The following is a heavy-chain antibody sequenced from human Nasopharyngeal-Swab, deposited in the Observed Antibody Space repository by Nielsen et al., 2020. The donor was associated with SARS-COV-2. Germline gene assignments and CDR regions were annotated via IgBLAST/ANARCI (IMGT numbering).Heavy chain of an antibody. CDR3: ARATYYDFWSGYYTALGGMDV. CDR1: GYTFTSYY. CDR2: INPSGGST. J-gene: IGHJ6*02. V-gene: IGHV1-46*01. Sequence: ASVKVSCKASGYTFTSYYMHWVRQAPGQGLEWMGIINPSGGSTSYAQKFQGRVTMTRDTFTSTVYMELSSLRSEDTAVYYCARATYYDFWSGYYTALGGMDVWGQGTTVTVSS. D-gene: IGHD3-3*01.